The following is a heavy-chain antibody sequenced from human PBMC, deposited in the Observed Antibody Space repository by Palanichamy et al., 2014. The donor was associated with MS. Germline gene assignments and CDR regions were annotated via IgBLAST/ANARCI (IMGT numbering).Heavy chain of an antibody. J-gene: IGHJ4*02. CDR3: AKPIYYGDRNRIFES. Sequence: EVQCWSLGETWYSLGGSLRLSCAASGFDFSNFAMSWVRQAPGKGLEWVSAVSGSGDNTYYVDSVKGRFTISRDNSKDTLYLQMNSLRAEDTAFYYCAKPIYYGDRNRIFESWGQGTLVTVSS. V-gene: IGHV3-23*01. CDR2: VSGSGDNT. D-gene: IGHD4-17*01. CDR1: GFDFSNFA.